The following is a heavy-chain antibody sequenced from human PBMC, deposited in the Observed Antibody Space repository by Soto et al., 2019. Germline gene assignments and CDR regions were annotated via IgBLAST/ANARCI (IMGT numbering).Heavy chain of an antibody. Sequence: QVQLVQSGAEVKKPGSSVKLSCKASGGTFNSYAISWVRQAPGQGLEWMGGIIPIFGTADYAQKFQGRITITADESTSTAYMELSSLRSEDTAVYYCASHWGQAKRYYYYGMDVWGQGTTVTVSS. CDR1: GGTFNSYA. CDR3: ASHWGQAKRYYYYGMDV. D-gene: IGHD7-27*01. J-gene: IGHJ6*02. CDR2: IIPIFGTA. V-gene: IGHV1-69*12.